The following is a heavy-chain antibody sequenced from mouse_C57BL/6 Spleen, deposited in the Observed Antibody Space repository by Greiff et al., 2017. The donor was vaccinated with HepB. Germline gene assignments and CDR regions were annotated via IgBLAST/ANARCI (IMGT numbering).Heavy chain of an antibody. CDR1: GYTFTDYY. Sequence: QVQLKESGPELVKPGASVKISCKASGYTFTDYYINWVKQRPGQGLEWIGWIFPGSGSTYYNEKFKGKATLTVDKSSSTAYMLLSSLTSEDSAVYCCARSGDYDDPFAYWGQGTLVTVSA. V-gene: IGHV1-75*01. CDR3: ARSGDYDDPFAY. J-gene: IGHJ3*01. D-gene: IGHD2-4*01. CDR2: IFPGSGST.